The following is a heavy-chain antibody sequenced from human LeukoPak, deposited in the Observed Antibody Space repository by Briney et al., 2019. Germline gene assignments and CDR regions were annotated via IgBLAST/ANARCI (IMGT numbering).Heavy chain of an antibody. CDR1: GGSISSSSYY. CDR2: IYYSGST. Sequence: SETLSLTCTVSGGSISSSSYYWGWIRQPPGKGLEWIGSIYYSGSTYYNPSLKSRVTISVDTSKNQFSLKLSSVTAADTAVYYCARLSVGARLDYWGQGTLVTVSS. D-gene: IGHD1-26*01. CDR3: ARLSVGARLDY. V-gene: IGHV4-39*07. J-gene: IGHJ4*02.